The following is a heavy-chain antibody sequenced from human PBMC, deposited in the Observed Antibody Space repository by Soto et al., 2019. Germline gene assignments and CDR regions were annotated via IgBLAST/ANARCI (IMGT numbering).Heavy chain of an antibody. CDR3: ARDPFMITFGGVIASEYFQH. CDR1: GYTFTSYA. J-gene: IGHJ1*01. V-gene: IGHV1-3*01. Sequence: ASVKVSCKASGYTFTSYAMHWVRQAPGQRLEWMGWINAGNGNTKYSQKFQGRVTITRDTSASTAYMELSSLRSEDTAVYYCARDPFMITFGGVIASEYFQHWGQGTLVTVSS. D-gene: IGHD3-16*02. CDR2: INAGNGNT.